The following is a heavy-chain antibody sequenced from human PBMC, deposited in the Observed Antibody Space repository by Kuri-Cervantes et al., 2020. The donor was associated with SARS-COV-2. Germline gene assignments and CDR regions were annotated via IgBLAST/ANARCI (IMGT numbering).Heavy chain of an antibody. J-gene: IGHJ3*01. CDR2: MSAGGRST. CDR3: ARHHPNYIARSYTNDAFDV. Sequence: GESLKISCAVSGFTFSNYAMTWVRRAPGKGLEWVSSMSAGGRSTFYAEAVKGRFTISRDSVRNILYLQMNNLRPEDSALYYCARHHPNYIARSYTNDAFDVWGQGQWSPSPQ. CDR1: GFTFSNYA. V-gene: IGHV3-23*01. D-gene: IGHD1-26*01.